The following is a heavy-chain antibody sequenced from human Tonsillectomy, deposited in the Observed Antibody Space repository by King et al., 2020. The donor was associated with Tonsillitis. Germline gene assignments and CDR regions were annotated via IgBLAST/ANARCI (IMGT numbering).Heavy chain of an antibody. Sequence: VQLVESGAEVQQPGASVTVSCKASGYTFSDYYIHWVRQAPGQRLEWMGWISPSGGAKYAQKFKGRVPMTRDTSISTAYMELSGLRSDDTSFYYCARENVATVLPPGADPFEYYYMDVWGRGTTVTVS. CDR2: ISPSGGA. J-gene: IGHJ6*03. CDR3: ARENVATVLPPGADPFEYYYMDV. V-gene: IGHV1-2*02. D-gene: IGHD2-21*02. CDR1: GYTFSDYY.